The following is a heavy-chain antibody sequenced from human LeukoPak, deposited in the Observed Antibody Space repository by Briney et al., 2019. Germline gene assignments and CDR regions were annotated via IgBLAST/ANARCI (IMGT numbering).Heavy chain of an antibody. CDR3: AKDHGTNVYDPFDY. V-gene: IGHV3-23*01. D-gene: IGHD2-8*01. CDR1: GFNFRSHA. CDR2: ISNGGAGT. J-gene: IGHJ4*02. Sequence: PGDSLRLSCAASGFNFRSHAMSWVRQAPGKGLEWVSVISNGGAGTYYADSVKGRFTISRDNSKSTLYLQMSSLRAEDTAVYYCAKDHGTNVYDPFDYWGQGTLVTVSS.